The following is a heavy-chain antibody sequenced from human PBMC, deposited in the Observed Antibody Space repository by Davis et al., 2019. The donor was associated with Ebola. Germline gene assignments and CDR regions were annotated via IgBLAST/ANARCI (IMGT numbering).Heavy chain of an antibody. D-gene: IGHD4/OR15-4a*01. CDR3: ARDLIYGAGTNDY. Sequence: HTAGSLTLSCAASGFTFSSYWMHWVRHAPGKGLVWVSRIKTDGSTINYADSVKGRFTISRDHAKNTLYLQMNSLRAEDTAVYVCARDLIYGAGTNDYWGQGTLVTVSS. CDR1: GFTFSSYW. V-gene: IGHV3-74*01. CDR2: IKTDGSTI. J-gene: IGHJ4*02.